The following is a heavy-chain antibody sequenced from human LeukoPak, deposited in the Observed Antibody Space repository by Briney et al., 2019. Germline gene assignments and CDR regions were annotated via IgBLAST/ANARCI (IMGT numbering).Heavy chain of an antibody. J-gene: IGHJ6*02. D-gene: IGHD6-13*01. CDR1: GHTFTSYG. V-gene: IGHV1-18*01. Sequence: GASVKVSCKASGHTFTSYGISWVRQAPGQGLEWMGWISAYNGNTNYAQKLQGRVAMTTDTSTSTAYMELRSLRSDDTAVYYCARDSAPHRGSSWYKLIDYYGMDVWGQGTTVTVSS. CDR3: ARDSAPHRGSSWYKLIDYYGMDV. CDR2: ISAYNGNT.